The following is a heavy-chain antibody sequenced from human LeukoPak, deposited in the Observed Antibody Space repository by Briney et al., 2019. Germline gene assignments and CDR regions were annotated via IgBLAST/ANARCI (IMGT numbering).Heavy chain of an antibody. CDR2: IFYSGRT. J-gene: IGHJ4*02. V-gene: IGHV4-39*01. CDR3: ARQGTYYDKIYYFDY. D-gene: IGHD3-16*01. CDR1: GGSISSSTTY. Sequence: TSETLSLTCTVSGGSISSSTTYWGWIRQPPGKGLEWIASIFYSGRTWNNPSLKSRVTISVDTSKNQFSLKVSAVTAADTAVYYCARQGTYYDKIYYFDYWGQGTLVTLSS.